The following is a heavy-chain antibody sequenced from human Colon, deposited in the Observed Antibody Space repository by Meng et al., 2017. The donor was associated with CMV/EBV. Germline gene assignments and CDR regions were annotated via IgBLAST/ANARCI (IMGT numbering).Heavy chain of an antibody. V-gene: IGHV3-23*01. J-gene: IGHJ4*02. CDR3: AKGQWELGIGLGPFDY. D-gene: IGHD1-26*01. CDR1: GFTFRNYA. CDR2: IIDSGGST. Sequence: GESLKISCAVSGFTFRNYAVSWVRQAPGKGLEWVSTIIDSGGSTYYADSVMGRFTISRDNSKNTLYLQMNSLSVEDTAVYYCAKGQWELGIGLGPFDYWGQGTLVTVSS.